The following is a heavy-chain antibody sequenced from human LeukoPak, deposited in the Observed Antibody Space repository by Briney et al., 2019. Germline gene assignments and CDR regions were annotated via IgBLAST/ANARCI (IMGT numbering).Heavy chain of an antibody. CDR3: ARDRNYDYIWGSYRPDYFDY. CDR2: ISSSSSYI. V-gene: IGHV3-21*01. CDR1: GFTFSSYT. J-gene: IGHJ4*02. Sequence: GGSLRLSCAASGFTFSSYTMNWVRQAPGKGLEWVSSISSSSSYIYYADSVKDRFTISRDNAKNSLYLQMNSLRAEDTAVYYCARDRNYDYIWGSYRPDYFDYWGQGTLVTVSS. D-gene: IGHD3-16*02.